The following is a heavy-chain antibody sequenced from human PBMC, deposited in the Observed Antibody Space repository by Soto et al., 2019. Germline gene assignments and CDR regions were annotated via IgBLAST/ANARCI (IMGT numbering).Heavy chain of an antibody. J-gene: IGHJ4*02. V-gene: IGHV3-23*01. Sequence: EVQLLESGGGLVQPGGSLRLSCAAPGLTFRTYAMTWVRQAPGKGLEWVSIISGSGGSTYYADSVKGRFTVSRDNSKNTLYVQMNSLRAEDTAAYYCAKWTCSGGSCYFDYWGQGTLVTVSS. CDR1: GLTFRTYA. CDR2: ISGSGGST. D-gene: IGHD2-15*01. CDR3: AKWTCSGGSCYFDY.